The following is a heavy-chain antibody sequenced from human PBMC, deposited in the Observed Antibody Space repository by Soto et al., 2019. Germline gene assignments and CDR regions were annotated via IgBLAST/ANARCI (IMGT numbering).Heavy chain of an antibody. Sequence: EVQLVESGGGLVQPGGSLRLSCAASGFTFSSYWMHWVRQAPGKGLVWVSRINSDGSSTSYADSVKGRFTISRDNAKNTLYLQMNSLRAEDTAVYYCARASEQWLKGSTNWFEPWGQGTLVTVSA. CDR3: ARASEQWLKGSTNWFEP. CDR1: GFTFSSYW. D-gene: IGHD6-19*01. CDR2: INSDGSST. V-gene: IGHV3-74*01. J-gene: IGHJ5*02.